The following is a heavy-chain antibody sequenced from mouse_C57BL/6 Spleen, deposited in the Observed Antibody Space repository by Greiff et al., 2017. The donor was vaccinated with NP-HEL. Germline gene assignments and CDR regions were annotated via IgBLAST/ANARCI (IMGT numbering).Heavy chain of an antibody. CDR1: GFTFSDYY. CDR2: INYDGSST. D-gene: IGHD2-10*02. CDR3: ARGPSGYAMDY. Sequence: EVKLVESEGGLVQPGSSMKLSCTASGFTFSDYYMAWVRQVPEKGLEWVANINYDGSSTYYLDSLKSRFIISRDNAKNILYLQMSSLKSEDTATYYCARGPSGYAMDYWGQGTSVTVSS. J-gene: IGHJ4*01. V-gene: IGHV5-16*01.